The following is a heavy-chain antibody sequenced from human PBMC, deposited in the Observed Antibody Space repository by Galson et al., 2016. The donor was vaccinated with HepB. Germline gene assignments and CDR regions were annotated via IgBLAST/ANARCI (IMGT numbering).Heavy chain of an antibody. CDR3: TREFDL. CDR2: IKKDGSEI. V-gene: IGHV3-7*04. Sequence: SLRLSCAASGFSLGNYWMNWARQAPGKGLEWLANIKKDGSEINYVDSVKGLFTISRDNAKNSLFLQMNTLRVEDTAVYYCTREFDLWGRGTQVTVSS. CDR1: GFSLGNYW. J-gene: IGHJ2*01.